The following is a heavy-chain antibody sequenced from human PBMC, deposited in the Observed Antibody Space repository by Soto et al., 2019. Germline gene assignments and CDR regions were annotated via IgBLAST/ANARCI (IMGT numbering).Heavy chain of an antibody. CDR2: IYPGDSDT. Sequence: PGEFMRISCKISGKAFTSFWVVWVRQMPGRGLEWMGNIYPGDSDTRYTPPFQGQVTISADKSTNTAYLQWHSLQASDTALYYCAKQDDRGALEIWGQGTKVTVSS. J-gene: IGHJ3*02. CDR1: GKAFTSFW. CDR3: AKQDDRGALEI. V-gene: IGHV5-51*01. D-gene: IGHD3-22*01.